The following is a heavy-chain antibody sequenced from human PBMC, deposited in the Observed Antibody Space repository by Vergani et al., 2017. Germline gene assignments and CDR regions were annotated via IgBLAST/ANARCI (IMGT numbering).Heavy chain of an antibody. D-gene: IGHD3-10*01. CDR3: ARGWGFGGNYMDV. V-gene: IGHV4-39*07. J-gene: IGHJ6*03. CDR1: GGSISSSSYY. Sequence: QLQLQESGPGLVKPPETLSLTCTVSGGSISSSSYYWGWIRQPPGKGLEWIGCIYYRGSTYYNPSLKSRVTISVDTSKNQFSLKMSSVTAATTAVYYCARGWGFGGNYMDVWGKGTTVTVSS. CDR2: IYYRGST.